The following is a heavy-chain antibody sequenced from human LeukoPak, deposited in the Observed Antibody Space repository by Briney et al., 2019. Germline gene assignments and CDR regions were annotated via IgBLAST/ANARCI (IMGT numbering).Heavy chain of an antibody. CDR1: GFTFSDYY. V-gene: IGHV3-23*01. D-gene: IGHD3-10*01. J-gene: IGHJ6*03. Sequence: GGSLRLSCAASGFTFSDYYMSWIRQAPGKGLEWVSAISGSGGSTYYADSVKGRFTISRDNSKNMLYLQMNSLRAEDTAVYYCAKARGSAYYYYMDVWGKGTTVTVSS. CDR3: AKARGSAYYYYMDV. CDR2: ISGSGGST.